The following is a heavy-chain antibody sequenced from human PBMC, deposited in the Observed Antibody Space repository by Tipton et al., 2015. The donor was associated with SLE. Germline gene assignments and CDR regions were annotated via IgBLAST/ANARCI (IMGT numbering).Heavy chain of an antibody. D-gene: IGHD3-10*01. J-gene: IGHJ4*02. CDR2: IRYDGLTK. Sequence: SLRLSCAAFGFTFSGCGMHWVRQAPGKGLEWVAFIRYDGLTKYYTDSVKGRFTISRDNSKNTLYLEMNSLRADDTAVYYCAREIRLGVAADYWGQGTLVTVSS. CDR1: GFTFSGCG. V-gene: IGHV3-30*02. CDR3: AREIRLGVAADY.